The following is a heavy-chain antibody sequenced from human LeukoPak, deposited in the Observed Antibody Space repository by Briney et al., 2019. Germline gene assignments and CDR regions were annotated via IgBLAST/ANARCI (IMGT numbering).Heavy chain of an antibody. V-gene: IGHV1-2*02. CDR3: AVVTIFGVVNWFDP. J-gene: IGHJ5*02. Sequence: ASVKVSCKASGYTFTGYYMHWVRQAPGQGLEWMGWINPNSGGTNYAQKFQGRVTMTRDTSISTAYMELSRLRSVDTAVYYCAVVTIFGVVNWFDPWGQGTLVTVSS. CDR2: INPNSGGT. D-gene: IGHD3-3*01. CDR1: GYTFTGYY.